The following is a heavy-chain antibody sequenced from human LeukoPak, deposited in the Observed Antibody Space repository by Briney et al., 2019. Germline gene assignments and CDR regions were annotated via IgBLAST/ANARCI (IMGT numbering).Heavy chain of an antibody. CDR3: ARHRSPSVVVTAFYI. CDR2: IHYSGST. CDR1: GGSISSTSYY. V-gene: IGHV4-39*01. D-gene: IGHD2-21*02. Sequence: PSQTLSLTCTVSGGSISSTSYYCGWIRQPPGKGLEWIGSIHYSGSTYYNPSLKSRVTISVDTFKNQFSLKLNSVTAADTAVYYCARHRSPSVVVTAFYIWGQGTMVTVSS. J-gene: IGHJ3*02.